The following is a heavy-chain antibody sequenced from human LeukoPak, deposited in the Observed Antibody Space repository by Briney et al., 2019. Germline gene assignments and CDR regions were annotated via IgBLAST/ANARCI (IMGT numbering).Heavy chain of an antibody. CDR1: GFTFSSYW. J-gene: IGHJ4*02. V-gene: IGHV3-74*01. D-gene: IGHD1-1*01. CDR2: TNTDGSDT. Sequence: GGSLRLSCAASGFTFSSYWMHWVRQAPGKGLVWVSRTNTDGSDTSYADSVKGRFTVSRDNAKNTLHLQMNSLRAEDTAVYCCVRNAGNFDYWGQGTLVTVSA. CDR3: VRNAGNFDY.